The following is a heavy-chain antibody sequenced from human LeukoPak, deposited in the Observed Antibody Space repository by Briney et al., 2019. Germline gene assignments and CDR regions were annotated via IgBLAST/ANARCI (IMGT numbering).Heavy chain of an antibody. Sequence: GGSLRLSCAASGFTFSIYNMNWVRQAPGKGLEWVSSISSSSSYIYYADSLKGRFTISRDNAKNSLYLQMNSLRAEDTAVYYCARDLYYDSRAYYFDYWGQGILVTVSS. CDR3: ARDLYYDSRAYYFDY. CDR1: GFTFSIYN. V-gene: IGHV3-21*01. D-gene: IGHD3-22*01. CDR2: ISSSSSYI. J-gene: IGHJ4*02.